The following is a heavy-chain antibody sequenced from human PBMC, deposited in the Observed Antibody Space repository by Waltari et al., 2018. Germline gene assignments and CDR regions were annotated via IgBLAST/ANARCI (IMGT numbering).Heavy chain of an antibody. CDR3: ARVVVVAADY. D-gene: IGHD2-15*01. Sequence: EVQLVESGGGLVQPGGSLSFSCAASGFTFSSYWMRWVRQAPGKGLEWVANIKQDGSEKYYVDSVKGRFTISRDNAKNSLYLQMNSLRAEDTAVYYCARVVVVAADYWGQGTLVTVSS. CDR2: IKQDGSEK. V-gene: IGHV3-7*03. CDR1: GFTFSSYW. J-gene: IGHJ4*02.